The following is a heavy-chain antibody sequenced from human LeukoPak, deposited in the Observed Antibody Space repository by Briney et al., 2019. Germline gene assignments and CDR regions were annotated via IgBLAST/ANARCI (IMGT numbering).Heavy chain of an antibody. Sequence: ASVKVSCKASGYTFTSYGISWVRQAPGQGLEWMGWISAYNGNTNYAQKLQGRVTMTTDTSTSTAYMELRSLRSDDTAVYYCARNDFWSGYPNYGMDVWGQGTTVTVSS. V-gene: IGHV1-18*01. D-gene: IGHD3-3*01. CDR3: ARNDFWSGYPNYGMDV. CDR2: ISAYNGNT. J-gene: IGHJ6*02. CDR1: GYTFTSYG.